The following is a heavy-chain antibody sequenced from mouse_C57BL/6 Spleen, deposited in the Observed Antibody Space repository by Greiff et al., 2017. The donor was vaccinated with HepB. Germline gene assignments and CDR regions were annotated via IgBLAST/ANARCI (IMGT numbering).Heavy chain of an antibody. CDR3: ARSTTVVAPYYAMDY. CDR1: GYTFTSYW. Sequence: QVQLQQPGAELVKPGASVKMSCKASGYTFTSYWITWVKQRPGQGLEWIGDIYPGSGSTNYNEKFKSKATLTVDTSSSTAYMQLSILTSEDSAVYYCARSTTVVAPYYAMDYWGQGTSVTVSS. J-gene: IGHJ4*01. CDR2: IYPGSGST. V-gene: IGHV1-55*01. D-gene: IGHD1-1*01.